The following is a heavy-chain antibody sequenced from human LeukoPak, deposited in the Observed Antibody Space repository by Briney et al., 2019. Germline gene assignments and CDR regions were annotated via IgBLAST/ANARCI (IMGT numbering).Heavy chain of an antibody. CDR2: IYYSGST. V-gene: IGHV4-59*01. CDR3: ARFAYYGSGSSTNFDY. D-gene: IGHD3-10*01. CDR1: GDSITSYY. Sequence: SETLSLTCTVSGDSITSYYWSWIRQPPGKGLEWIGYIYYSGSTNYNPSLKSRVTISVDTSKNQFSLKLSSVTAADTAVYYCARFAYYGSGSSTNFDYWGQGTLVTVSS. J-gene: IGHJ4*02.